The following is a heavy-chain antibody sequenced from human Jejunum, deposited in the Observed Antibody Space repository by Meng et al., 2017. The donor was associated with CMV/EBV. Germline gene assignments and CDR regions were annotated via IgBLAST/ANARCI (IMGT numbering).Heavy chain of an antibody. Sequence: SGFTFSTYEMDWVRQAPGKGLEWVSYIGTSGTTIYYADSVKGRFTVSRDNAKNSLFLQMNSLRAEDTAVYYCAAEYRLLNTPYFEYWGQGTVVTVSS. CDR3: AAEYRLLNTPYFEY. D-gene: IGHD2/OR15-2a*01. CDR2: IGTSGTTI. J-gene: IGHJ4*02. CDR1: GFTFSTYE. V-gene: IGHV3-48*03.